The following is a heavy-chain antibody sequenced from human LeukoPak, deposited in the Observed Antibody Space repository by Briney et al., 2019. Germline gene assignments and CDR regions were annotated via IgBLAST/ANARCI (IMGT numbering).Heavy chain of an antibody. V-gene: IGHV3-15*05. J-gene: IGHJ4*02. D-gene: IGHD1-26*01. CDR2: IRSETDGGTT. CDR1: GFTFGNYW. Sequence: GGSLRLSCVASGFTFGNYWMTWVRQSPGKGLEWVGRIRSETDGGTTDYAASVKGRFTISRDDSKNTLYLQMDSLQTEDTAVYYCTTKKLSVGADYWGQGTLVTVSS. CDR3: TTKKLSVGADY.